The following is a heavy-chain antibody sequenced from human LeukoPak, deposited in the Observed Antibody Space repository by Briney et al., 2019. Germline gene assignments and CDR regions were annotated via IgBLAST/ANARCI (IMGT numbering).Heavy chain of an antibody. V-gene: IGHV4-39*07. CDR1: GGSISSSSYY. D-gene: IGHD3-10*01. CDR2: FYYSGST. Sequence: PSETLSLTCTVSGGSISSSSYYWGWIRQPPGKGLEWIGSFYYSGSTNYNPSLKSRVTMSVDTSKNQFSLKLSSVTAADTAVYYCARGFRGIRPKYGSGSLYNWFDPWGQGTLVTVSS. J-gene: IGHJ5*02. CDR3: ARGFRGIRPKYGSGSLYNWFDP.